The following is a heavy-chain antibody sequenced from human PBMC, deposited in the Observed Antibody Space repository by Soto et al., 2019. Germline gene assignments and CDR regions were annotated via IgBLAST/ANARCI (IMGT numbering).Heavy chain of an antibody. CDR2: ISAYNGNT. CDR1: GYTFTSYG. D-gene: IGHD3-3*01. J-gene: IGHJ4*02. Sequence: ASVKVSCKASGYTFTSYGISWVRQAPGQGLEWMGWISAYNGNTNYAQKFQGRVTMTTDTSTSTAYMELRSMRSDDTAVYYCVRDRITMFGAIISLDRFDYWGQGTLVNVSS. V-gene: IGHV1-18*01. CDR3: VRDRITMFGAIISLDRFDY.